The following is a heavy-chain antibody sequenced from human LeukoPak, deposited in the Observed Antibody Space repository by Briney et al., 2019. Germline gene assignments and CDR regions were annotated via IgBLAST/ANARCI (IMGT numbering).Heavy chain of an antibody. D-gene: IGHD6-13*01. Sequence: GASVKVSCKASGYTFTSYGISWVRQAPGQGLEWMGWISAYNGNTNYAQKLQGRVTMTTDTSTSTAYMELRSLRSDDTAVYYCARDIAAAGEHYYYYYMDVWGKGTTVTVSS. V-gene: IGHV1-18*01. CDR1: GYTFTSYG. J-gene: IGHJ6*03. CDR3: ARDIAAAGEHYYYYYMDV. CDR2: ISAYNGNT.